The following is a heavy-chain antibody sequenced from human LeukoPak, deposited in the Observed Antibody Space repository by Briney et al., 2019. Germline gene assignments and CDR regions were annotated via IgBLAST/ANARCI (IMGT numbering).Heavy chain of an antibody. J-gene: IGHJ4*02. CDR2: ISYDGSNK. Sequence: GGSLRLSCAASGFTFSSYGMHWVRQAPGKGLEWVAVISYDGSNKYYADSVKGRFTTSRDNSKNTLYLQMNSLRAEDTAMYYCAKDGYCSGGSCYSGPLDYWGQGTLVTVSS. D-gene: IGHD2-15*01. CDR1: GFTFSSYG. V-gene: IGHV3-30*18. CDR3: AKDGYCSGGSCYSGPLDY.